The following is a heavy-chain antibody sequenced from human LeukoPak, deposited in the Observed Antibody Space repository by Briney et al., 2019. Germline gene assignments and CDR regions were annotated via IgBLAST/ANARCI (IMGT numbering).Heavy chain of an antibody. Sequence: GGSLRLSCAVSGFTFSTYWMDWVRQVPGKGLVWVSRISADGSNTAYADSVKGRFTISRDNAKNTMYLQMSSLRAEDTAVYYCAKSGDGGAWYDYWGQGTLVIVSS. CDR2: ISADGSNT. D-gene: IGHD6-19*01. V-gene: IGHV3-74*01. J-gene: IGHJ4*02. CDR3: AKSGDGGAWYDY. CDR1: GFTFSTYW.